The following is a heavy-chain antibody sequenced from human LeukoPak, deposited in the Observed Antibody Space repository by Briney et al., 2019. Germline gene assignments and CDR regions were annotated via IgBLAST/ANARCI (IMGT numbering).Heavy chain of an antibody. CDR1: GFTFSSYA. V-gene: IGHV3-30*04. CDR2: ISYDGSNK. CDR3: ERPVRYYDSSGPDY. D-gene: IGHD3-22*01. Sequence: GGSLRLSCAASGFTFSSYAMHWVRQAPGKGLEWVAVISYDGSNKYYADSVKGRFTISRDNSKNTLYLQMNSLRAEDTAVYYCERPVRYYDSSGPDYWGQGTLVTVSS. J-gene: IGHJ4*02.